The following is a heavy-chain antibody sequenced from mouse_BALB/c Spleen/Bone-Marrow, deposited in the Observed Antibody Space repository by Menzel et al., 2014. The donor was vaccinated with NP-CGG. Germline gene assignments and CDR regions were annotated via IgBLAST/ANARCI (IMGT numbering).Heavy chain of an antibody. Sequence: QVQLQQPGAELVKPGASVKLSCKASGYTFTSYYMYWVKQRPGQGLEWFGEINPSNGGTNFNEKFKNKATLTVDKSSSTAYMQRSSLTSEDSAVYYCSRGRRDALDYWGQGTSVTVSS. CDR1: GYTFTSYY. V-gene: IGHV1S81*02. CDR3: SRGRRDALDY. CDR2: INPSNGGT. J-gene: IGHJ4*01.